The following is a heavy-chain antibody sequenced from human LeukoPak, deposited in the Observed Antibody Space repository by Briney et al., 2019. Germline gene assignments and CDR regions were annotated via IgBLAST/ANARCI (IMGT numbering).Heavy chain of an antibody. J-gene: IGHJ4*02. CDR1: GFTFSSYS. CDR2: ISRNSGYI. Sequence: GGSLRLFCAASGFTFSSYSMTWVRQSPGKGLEWVSSISRNSGYIYYTDSMKGRLTISRDNANNSLYLQMNNLRAEDTAMYYCARGRRTGDRGYYFDYWGQGTLVTVSS. D-gene: IGHD7-27*01. V-gene: IGHV3-21*01. CDR3: ARGRRTGDRGYYFDY.